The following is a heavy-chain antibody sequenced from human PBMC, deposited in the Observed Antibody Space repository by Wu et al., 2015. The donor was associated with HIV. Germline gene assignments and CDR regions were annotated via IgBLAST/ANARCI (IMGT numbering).Heavy chain of an antibody. CDR3: ATLRAYGSGNIRSYYTMDV. V-gene: IGHV1-24*01. CDR2: FYPEEGKT. CDR1: GNSLIDLS. D-gene: IGHD3-10*01. Sequence: QVQLVQSGAEVKKPGASVKVSCMVSGNSLIDLSMHWVRQAPGKGLEWMGGFYPEEGKTIFAQKFQGRVTMTEDTSTDTTYLELSSLRSEDTAVYYCATLRAYGSGNIRSYYTMDVWGQGTTVTVSS. J-gene: IGHJ6*02.